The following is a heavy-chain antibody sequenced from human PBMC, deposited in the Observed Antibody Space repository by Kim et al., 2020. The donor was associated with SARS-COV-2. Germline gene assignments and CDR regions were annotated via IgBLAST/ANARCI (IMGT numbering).Heavy chain of an antibody. CDR3: FIGLYDYVWGSYRDHLFDAFDI. Sequence: ASVKVSCKASGYTFTSYDINWVRQATGQGLEWMGWMNPNSGNTGYAQKFQGRVTMTRNTSISTAYMELSSLRSEDTAVYYCFIGLYDYVWGSYRDHLFDAFDIWGQGTMVTVSS. J-gene: IGHJ3*02. CDR1: GYTFTSYD. D-gene: IGHD3-16*02. V-gene: IGHV1-8*01. CDR2: MNPNSGNT.